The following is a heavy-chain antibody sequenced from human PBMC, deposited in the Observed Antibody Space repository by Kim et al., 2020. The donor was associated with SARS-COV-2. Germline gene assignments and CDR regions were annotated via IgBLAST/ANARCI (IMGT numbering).Heavy chain of an antibody. CDR1: GYTFTDYY. Sequence: ASVKVSCKASGYTFTDYYVHWVRQAPGQGLEYMGWVNPTSGGTKYVRNFQGRVTMTRDTSISTAYMEMKRLKSDDTAVYYCARTRIKIYEVVILYGMDVWGQGTTVTVSS. J-gene: IGHJ6*02. CDR2: VNPTSGGT. D-gene: IGHD3-3*01. CDR3: ARTRIKIYEVVILYGMDV. V-gene: IGHV1-2*02.